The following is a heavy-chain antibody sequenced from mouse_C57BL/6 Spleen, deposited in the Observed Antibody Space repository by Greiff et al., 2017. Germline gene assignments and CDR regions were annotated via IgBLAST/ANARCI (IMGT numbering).Heavy chain of an antibody. CDR2: IYPGSGNT. J-gene: IGHJ3*01. D-gene: IGHD2-5*01. Sequence: QVQLQQSGAELVRPGASVKLSCKASGYTFTDYYINWVKQRPGQGLEWIARIYPGSGNTYYNEKFKGKATLTAEKSSSTAYMQLSSLTSEDSAVYFCARSYYSKEGFAYWSQVTLVTVSA. CDR3: ARSYYSKEGFAY. V-gene: IGHV1-76*01. CDR1: GYTFTDYY.